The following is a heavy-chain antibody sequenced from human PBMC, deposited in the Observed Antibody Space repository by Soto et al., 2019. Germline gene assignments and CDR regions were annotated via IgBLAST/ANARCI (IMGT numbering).Heavy chain of an antibody. Sequence: KTSETLSLTCSVSGASVSSDAYYWSWIRQPPGKTLEWIGFILSGGGTSTNPSLRSRLSISVDTSRNQFSLRLTSVTASDTGVYFCAKGFSTGWYVDSWGRGTLVTVSS. V-gene: IGHV4-61*08. D-gene: IGHD6-19*01. CDR3: AKGFSTGWYVDS. J-gene: IGHJ4*02. CDR2: ILSGGGT. CDR1: GASVSSDAYY.